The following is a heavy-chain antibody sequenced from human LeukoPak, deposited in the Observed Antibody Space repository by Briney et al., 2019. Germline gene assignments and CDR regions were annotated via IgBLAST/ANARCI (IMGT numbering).Heavy chain of an antibody. CDR2: ISASGGST. J-gene: IGHJ4*02. CDR3: AKRNTMIRGGPCFDH. CDR1: GFTFSSYG. V-gene: IGHV3-23*01. D-gene: IGHD3-10*01. Sequence: PGGSLRLSCAASGFTFSSYGMSWVRQAPGKGLEWVSAISASGGSTYYADSVKGRFTVSRDNSKNTLYLQMNDLRPEDTAKYYCAKRNTMIRGGPCFDHWGQGLLVTVSS.